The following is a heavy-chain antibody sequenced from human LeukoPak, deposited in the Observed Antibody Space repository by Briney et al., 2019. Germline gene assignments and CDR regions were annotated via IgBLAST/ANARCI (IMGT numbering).Heavy chain of an antibody. D-gene: IGHD2-15*01. J-gene: IGHJ6*02. Sequence: HPGGSLRLSCAASGFTFSSYAMHWVRQAPGKGLEWVAVISYDGSNKYYADSVKGRFTISRDNSKNTLYLQMNSLRAEDTAVYYCARDPLDIVVVVVPHYYYGMDVWGQGTTVTVSS. CDR3: ARDPLDIVVVVVPHYYYGMDV. CDR1: GFTFSSYA. V-gene: IGHV3-30-3*01. CDR2: ISYDGSNK.